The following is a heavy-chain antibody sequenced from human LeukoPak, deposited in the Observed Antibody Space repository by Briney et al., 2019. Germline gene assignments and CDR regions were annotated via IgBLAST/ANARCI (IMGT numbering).Heavy chain of an antibody. CDR2: ISGSGGST. J-gene: IGHJ4*02. V-gene: IGHV3-23*01. D-gene: IGHD3-10*01. CDR3: ARSSSFDY. Sequence: HPGGSLRLSCAASGFTFSSYAMSWVRQAPGKGLEWVSAISGSGGSTYYADSVKGRFTISRDNSKNSLYLQMSRLRDEDTAVYYCARSSSFDYWGQGTLVTVSS. CDR1: GFTFSSYA.